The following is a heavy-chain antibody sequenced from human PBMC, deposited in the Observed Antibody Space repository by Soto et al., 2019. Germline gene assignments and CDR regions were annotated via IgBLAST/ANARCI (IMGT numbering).Heavy chain of an antibody. V-gene: IGHV4-59*01. D-gene: IGHD1-26*01. Sequence: SETLSLTCTVSGGSISSYYWSWIRQPPGKGLEWIAYIYYSGSTNYNPSLKSRVTISVDTSKNQFSLKLSSVTTADTAVYYCAREVGATGFDYWGQGTLVTVSS. J-gene: IGHJ4*02. CDR1: GGSISSYY. CDR3: AREVGATGFDY. CDR2: IYYSGST.